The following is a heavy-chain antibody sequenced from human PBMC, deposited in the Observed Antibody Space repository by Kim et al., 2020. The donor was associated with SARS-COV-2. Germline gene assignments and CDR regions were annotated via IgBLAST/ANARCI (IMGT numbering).Heavy chain of an antibody. CDR2: IWYDGSRQ. J-gene: IGHJ6*02. V-gene: IGHV3-33*01. CDR3: ARADADSAMDV. D-gene: IGHD5-18*01. Sequence: GGSLRLSCVASGFTFTNFDLHWVRRAPGRGLEWVAVIWYDGSRQYYADSVKGRFTVSRDDSRKTMYLQMNSLRAEDTAVYYCARADADSAMDVWGQGTTVTVSS. CDR1: GFTFTNFD.